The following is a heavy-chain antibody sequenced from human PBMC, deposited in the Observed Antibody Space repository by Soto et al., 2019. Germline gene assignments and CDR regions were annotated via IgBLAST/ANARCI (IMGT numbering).Heavy chain of an antibody. V-gene: IGHV1-8*01. CDR3: ANYRTISPEGFDV. D-gene: IGHD3-10*01. CDR2: MNPKKGIR. CDR1: GYTFPIYD. J-gene: IGHJ3*01. Sequence: QVHLVQSGAEVRRPGAAVKVSCQASGYTFPIYDIEWVRQATGQRLEWMGWMNPKKGIRYPAPKFQGRLTMTWNTSTSTAYMELTNLRSEDTAVYYCANYRTISPEGFDVWGQGTLVTVS.